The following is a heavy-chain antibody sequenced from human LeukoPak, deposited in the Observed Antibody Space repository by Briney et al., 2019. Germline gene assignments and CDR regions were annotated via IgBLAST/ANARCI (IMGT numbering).Heavy chain of an antibody. Sequence: ASVKVSCKASGYTFTSYAIHWVRQAPGQRLEWMGWISAGNSNTKYSQNFQGRVTFISNTSATTAFMGLSSLRSEDAAVYYCARAPRSWGFDYWGQGTLVTVSS. D-gene: IGHD7-27*01. V-gene: IGHV1-3*01. CDR1: GYTFTSYA. CDR3: ARAPRSWGFDY. CDR2: ISAGNSNT. J-gene: IGHJ4*02.